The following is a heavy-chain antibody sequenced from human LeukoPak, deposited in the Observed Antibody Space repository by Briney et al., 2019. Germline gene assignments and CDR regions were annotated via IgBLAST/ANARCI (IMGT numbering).Heavy chain of an antibody. CDR2: IYPGDSDT. CDR1: GSSFTSYW. J-gene: IGHJ5*02. V-gene: IGHV5-51*01. Sequence: GESLKISCQGSGSSFTSYWIGWVRQLPGKGLEWMGIIYPGDSDTRYSPSFQGQVTISADKSISTAYLQWNSLKASDTAMYYCARGMAAGGTWSGNWFDPWGQGTLVTVSS. CDR3: ARGMAAGGTWSGNWFDP. D-gene: IGHD6-13*01.